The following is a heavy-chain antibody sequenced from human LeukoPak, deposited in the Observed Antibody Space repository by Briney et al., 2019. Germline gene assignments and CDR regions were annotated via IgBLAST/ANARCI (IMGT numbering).Heavy chain of an antibody. D-gene: IGHD4-17*01. CDR2: IYHSGST. J-gene: IGHJ4*02. CDR3: ARLTTGLYFDY. CDR1: GGSISSGGYS. V-gene: IGHV4-30-2*01. Sequence: SQTLSLTCAVSGGSISSGGYSWSWTRQPPGKGLEWIGYIYHSGSTYYNPSLKSRVTISVDRSKNQFSLKLSSVTAADTAVYYCARLTTGLYFDYWGQGTLVTVSS.